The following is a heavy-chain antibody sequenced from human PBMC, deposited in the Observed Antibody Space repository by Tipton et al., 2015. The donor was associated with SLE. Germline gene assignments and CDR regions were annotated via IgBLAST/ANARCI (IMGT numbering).Heavy chain of an antibody. CDR1: GGSIISSSW. J-gene: IGHJ4*02. CDR3: TRVPRYNWNYIAD. D-gene: IGHD1-7*01. V-gene: IGHV4-4*02. Sequence: TLSLTCAVSGGSIISSSWWSWVRQPPGKGLEWIGDIYHSESPNYNPSLKSRVTISIDKSKNQFSLKLTSVTAADMAVYHCTRVPRYNWNYIADWGQGTLVSVSS. CDR2: IYHSESP.